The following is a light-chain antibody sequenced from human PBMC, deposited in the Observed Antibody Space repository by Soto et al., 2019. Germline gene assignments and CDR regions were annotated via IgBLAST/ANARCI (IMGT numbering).Light chain of an antibody. J-gene: IGKJ1*01. CDR1: QGIGND. V-gene: IGKV1-6*01. CDR2: AAS. Sequence: AIQLTQSPASLSASVLGRVTISCRASQGIGNDLAWYQQKPGKAPRLLIFAASNLQSGVPSRFSGSGSGTDFTLTISRLQPEDFATYYCLQLYNFSWTFGQGTKVDIK. CDR3: LQLYNFSWT.